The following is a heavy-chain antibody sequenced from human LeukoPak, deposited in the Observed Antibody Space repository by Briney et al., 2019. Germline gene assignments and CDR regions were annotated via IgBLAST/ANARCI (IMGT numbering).Heavy chain of an antibody. CDR2: IIPIFGTA. Sequence: ASVKVPCKASGGTFSSYAISWVRQAPGQGLEWMGGIIPIFGTANYAQKFQGRVTITADESTSTAYMELSSLRSEDTAVYYCATLESGSYPPHNYGMDVWGQGTTVTVSS. J-gene: IGHJ6*02. CDR1: GGTFSSYA. CDR3: ATLESGSYPPHNYGMDV. V-gene: IGHV1-69*13. D-gene: IGHD1-26*01.